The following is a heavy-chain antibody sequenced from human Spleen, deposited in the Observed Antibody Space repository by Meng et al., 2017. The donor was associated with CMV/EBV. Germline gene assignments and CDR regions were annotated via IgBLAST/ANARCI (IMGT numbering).Heavy chain of an antibody. CDR3: ASWGYSSSAG. CDR1: GYTFTSYG. J-gene: IGHJ4*02. D-gene: IGHD6-6*01. V-gene: IGHV1-2*02. CDR2: INPNSGGT. Sequence: ASVKVSCKASGYTFTSYGISWVRQAPGQGLEWMGWINPNSGGTNYAQKFQGRVTMTRDTSISTAYMELSRLRSDDAAVYYCASWGYSSSAGWGQGTLVTVSS.